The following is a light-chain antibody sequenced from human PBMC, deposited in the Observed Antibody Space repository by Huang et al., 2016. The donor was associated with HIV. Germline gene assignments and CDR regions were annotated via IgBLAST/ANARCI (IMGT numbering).Light chain of an antibody. CDR2: SAS. Sequence: DIQMTQSPSSLSASVGDRVTITCRASQSINSYLNWYQQKPGKAPKVLIYSASSLQSGVTSRFIGSGSGSDFTLTINSLQPEDFAIYYCQQSYNTPLTFGGGTRLEIK. CDR1: QSINSY. CDR3: QQSYNTPLT. V-gene: IGKV1-39*01. J-gene: IGKJ4*01.